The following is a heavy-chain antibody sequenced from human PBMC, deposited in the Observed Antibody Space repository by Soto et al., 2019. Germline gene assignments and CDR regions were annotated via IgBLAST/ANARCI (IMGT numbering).Heavy chain of an antibody. CDR2: IIPILGTA. CDR1: GGTFSSYA. V-gene: IGHV1-69*01. Sequence: QVQLVQSGAEVKKPGSSVKVSCKASGGTFSSYAISWVRQAPGQGLEWMGVIIPILGTANYAQKFQGRVTMTADESTRPADMELSSLRSEDTAVYYCARGGDIVVVPAAMDYWGQGTLVTVSS. D-gene: IGHD2-2*01. J-gene: IGHJ4*02. CDR3: ARGGDIVVVPAAMDY.